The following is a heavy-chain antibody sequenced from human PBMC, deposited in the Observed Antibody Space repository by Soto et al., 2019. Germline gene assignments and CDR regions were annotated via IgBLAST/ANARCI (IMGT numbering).Heavy chain of an antibody. CDR2: ISSTTNYI. CDR3: ARESEDLTSNFDY. J-gene: IGHJ4*02. V-gene: IGHV3-21*01. CDR1: GFTFTRYS. Sequence: EVQLVESGGGLVKPGGSLRLSCAASGFTFTRYSMNWVRQAPGKGLEWVSSISSTTNYIYYAVSMKGRFTVSRDNPKNSVYLEMNSLSAEDTAVYYCARESEDLTSNFDYWGQGTLVTVSS.